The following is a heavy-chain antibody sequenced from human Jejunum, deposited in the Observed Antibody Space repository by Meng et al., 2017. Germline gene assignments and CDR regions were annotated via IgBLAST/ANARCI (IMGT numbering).Heavy chain of an antibody. CDR2: ISSSGSTT. D-gene: IGHD2/OR15-2a*01. J-gene: IGHJ2*01. V-gene: IGHV3-48*04. CDR3: AKIGVRWYFDL. Sequence: GESLKISCEASGFMFGSYSMSWVRQAPGKGLEWVSYISSSGSTTYYADSVKGRFTISRDNTKNSLYLQMNSLRAEDTAVYYCAKIGVRWYFDLWGRGTLVTVSS. CDR1: GFMFGSYS.